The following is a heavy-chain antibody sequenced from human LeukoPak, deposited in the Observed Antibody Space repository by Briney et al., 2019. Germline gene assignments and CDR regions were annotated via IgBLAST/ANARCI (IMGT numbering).Heavy chain of an antibody. D-gene: IGHD6-19*01. CDR3: ARDVQSSGLADIDY. Sequence: ASVKVSCKASGYTFTGYYMHWVRQAPGQGLEWMGWINPNSGGTNYAQKFQGRVTMTRDTSISTAYMELSRLRSDDTAVYYCARDVQSSGLADIDYWGQGTLVTVSS. J-gene: IGHJ4*02. CDR2: INPNSGGT. CDR1: GYTFTGYY. V-gene: IGHV1-2*02.